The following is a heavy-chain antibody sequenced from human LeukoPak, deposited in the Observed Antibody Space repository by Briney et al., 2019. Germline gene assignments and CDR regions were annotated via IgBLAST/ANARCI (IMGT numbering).Heavy chain of an antibody. Sequence: ASVKVSCKASGYTFTGYYMHWVRQAPGQGLEWMGWINPNSGGTNYAQRFQGRVTMTRDTSTSTAYMELSRLRSDDTAVYYCARDPLYYYDSSGYLNPNWFDPWGQGTLVTVSS. V-gene: IGHV1-2*02. J-gene: IGHJ5*02. D-gene: IGHD3-22*01. CDR2: INPNSGGT. CDR1: GYTFTGYY. CDR3: ARDPLYYYDSSGYLNPNWFDP.